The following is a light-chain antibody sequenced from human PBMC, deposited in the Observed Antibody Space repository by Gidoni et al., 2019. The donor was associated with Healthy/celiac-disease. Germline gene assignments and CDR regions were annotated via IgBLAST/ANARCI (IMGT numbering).Light chain of an antibody. CDR2: EIS. CDR1: RSDGGGYNY. CDR3: SSYAGSNNFV. J-gene: IGLJ2*01. Sequence: QSALTHPPSASGSPGQAVTISCTGTRSDGGGYNYVSWYQQHPGKAPKLMIYEISKRPSGVPDRFSGSKSGNTASLTVAGLQAEDEADYYCSSYAGSNNFVFGGGTKLTVL. V-gene: IGLV2-8*01.